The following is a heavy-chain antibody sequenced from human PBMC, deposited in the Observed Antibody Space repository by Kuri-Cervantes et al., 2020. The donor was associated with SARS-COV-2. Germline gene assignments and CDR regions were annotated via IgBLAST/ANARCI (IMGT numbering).Heavy chain of an antibody. CDR2: INHSGST. V-gene: IGHV4-39*07. J-gene: IGHJ6*02. CDR3: AKDRGGTSHYFYYYDMDV. D-gene: IGHD3-10*01. Sequence: GSLRLSCTVSGASISSNLYYWGWIRQPPGKGLEWIGEINHSGSTNYNPSLKSRVTISVDTSKSQFSLKLTSVAAADTAVYFCAKDRGGTSHYFYYYDMDVWGQGTTVTVSS. CDR1: GASISSNLYY.